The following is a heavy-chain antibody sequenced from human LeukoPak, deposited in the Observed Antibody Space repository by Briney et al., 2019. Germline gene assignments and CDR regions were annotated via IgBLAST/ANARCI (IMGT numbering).Heavy chain of an antibody. Sequence: ASVKVSCKVSGYTLTELSMHWVRQAPGKGLEWMGGFDPEEGETIYAQKFQGRVTMTEDTSTDTAYMELSSLRSEDTAVYYCATDIDSSSSRGVYWGQGTLVTVSS. V-gene: IGHV1-24*01. CDR2: FDPEEGET. J-gene: IGHJ4*02. D-gene: IGHD6-6*01. CDR1: GYTLTELS. CDR3: ATDIDSSSSRGVY.